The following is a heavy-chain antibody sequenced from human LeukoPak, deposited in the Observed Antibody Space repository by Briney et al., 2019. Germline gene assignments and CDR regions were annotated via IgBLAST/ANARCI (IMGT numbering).Heavy chain of an antibody. V-gene: IGHV4-59*01. CDR2: IFYSGNT. CDR3: ARYPVSYYYYMDV. Sequence: SETLSLTCTVSGGSISSYYWSWIRQPPGKGLEWMGYIFYSGNTNYNPSLKSRVTISVDTSKNQISLKLSSVTSADTAVYYCARYPVSYYYYMDVWGKGTTVTVSS. D-gene: IGHD5/OR15-5a*01. CDR1: GGSISSYY. J-gene: IGHJ6*03.